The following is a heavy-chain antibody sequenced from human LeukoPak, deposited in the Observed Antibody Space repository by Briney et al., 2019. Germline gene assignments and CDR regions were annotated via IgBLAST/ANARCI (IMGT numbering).Heavy chain of an antibody. J-gene: IGHJ4*02. CDR1: GGSFSGYY. D-gene: IGHD6-13*01. V-gene: IGHV4-34*01. Sequence: SETLSLTCAVYGGSFSGYYWSWIRQPPGKGLEWIGEINHSGSTNYNPSLKSRVTISVDTSKNQFSLKLSPVTAADTAVYYCARGGEEAAAAGTNCFDYWGQGTLVTVSS. CDR3: ARGGEEAAAAGTNCFDY. CDR2: INHSGST.